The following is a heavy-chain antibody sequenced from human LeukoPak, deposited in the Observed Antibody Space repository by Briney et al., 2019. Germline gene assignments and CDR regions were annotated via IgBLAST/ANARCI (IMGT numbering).Heavy chain of an antibody. Sequence: PGGSLRLSCAASGFTVSSNYMSWVRQAPGKGLEWVSVIYSGGSTYYADSVRGRFTISRDNSKNTLYLQMNSLRAEDTAVYYCARIKYYYDSSGSGRDAFDIWGQGTMVTVSS. D-gene: IGHD3-22*01. CDR3: ARIKYYYDSSGSGRDAFDI. V-gene: IGHV3-53*01. J-gene: IGHJ3*02. CDR2: IYSGGST. CDR1: GFTVSSNY.